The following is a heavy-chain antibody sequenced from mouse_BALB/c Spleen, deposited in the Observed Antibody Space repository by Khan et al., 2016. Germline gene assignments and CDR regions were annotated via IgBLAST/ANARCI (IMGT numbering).Heavy chain of an antibody. CDR1: GYTFTTYT. J-gene: IGHJ3*02. Sequence: QIQLVQSGAELARPGASVKMSCKASGYTFTTYTMQWVKQRPGQGLEWIGYINPASNYSNYNQKFKDKATLTADRSSSTAYMQLSSLTSEDSAVXYCTRGDGNNGYWGQGTLVTVSA. CDR3: TRGDGNNGY. V-gene: IGHV1-4*01. D-gene: IGHD2-1*01. CDR2: INPASNYS.